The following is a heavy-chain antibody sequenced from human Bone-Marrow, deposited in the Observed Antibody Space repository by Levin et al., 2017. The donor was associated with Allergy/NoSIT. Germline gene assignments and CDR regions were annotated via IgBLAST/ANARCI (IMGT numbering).Heavy chain of an antibody. CDR2: VSYDVNKI. Sequence: GESLKISCAASGITFSGHGVHWVRQAPGKGLEWVAGVSYDVNKIYYADSVKGRFTVSRDNSKNTLDLQMNSLRPEDTAVYYCARDRVIGGVSGLDPWGQGTLVTVSS. D-gene: IGHD3-16*01. CDR1: GITFSGHG. CDR3: ARDRVIGGVSGLDP. J-gene: IGHJ5*02. V-gene: IGHV3-30*03.